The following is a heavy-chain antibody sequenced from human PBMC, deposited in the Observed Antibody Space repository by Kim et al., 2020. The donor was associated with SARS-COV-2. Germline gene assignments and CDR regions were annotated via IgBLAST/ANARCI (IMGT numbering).Heavy chain of an antibody. Sequence: SETLSLTCTVSGGSISSSSYYWGWIRQPPGKGLEWIGSIYYSGSTYYNPSLKSRVTISVDTSKNQFSLKLSSVTAADTAVYYCARVSYYGSGSPIGAYYYYYGMDVWGQGTTVTVSS. CDR2: IYYSGST. CDR3: ARVSYYGSGSPIGAYYYYYGMDV. D-gene: IGHD3-10*01. CDR1: GGSISSSSYY. J-gene: IGHJ6*02. V-gene: IGHV4-39*01.